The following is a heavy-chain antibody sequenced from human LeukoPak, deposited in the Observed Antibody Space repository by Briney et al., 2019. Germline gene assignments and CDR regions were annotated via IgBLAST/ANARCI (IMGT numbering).Heavy chain of an antibody. D-gene: IGHD5-18*01. CDR2: ISSSSSTI. V-gene: IGHV3-48*01. J-gene: IGHJ4*02. CDR1: GFTFSSYS. CDR3: AKEKLPSGYSFLTDY. Sequence: GGSLRLSCAASGFTFSSYSMNWVRQAPGKGLEWVSYISSSSSTIYYADSVKGRFTISRDNAKNSLYLQMNSLRPEDTAVYYRAKEKLPSGYSFLTDYWGQGTLVTVTS.